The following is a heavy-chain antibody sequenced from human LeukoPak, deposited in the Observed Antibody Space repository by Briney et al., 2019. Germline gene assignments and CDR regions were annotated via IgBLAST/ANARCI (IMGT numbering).Heavy chain of an antibody. J-gene: IGHJ5*02. CDR1: EFTFSSNA. V-gene: IGHV3-30*14. Sequence: GGSLRLSCAASEFTFSSNAMHWVRQAPGKGLEWVTIISYDGSNKYYADSVKGRFTISRDNSKNTLYLQMNSLRAEDTAVYYCARDQHGDYAGGWFDPWGQGTLVTVSS. D-gene: IGHD4-17*01. CDR2: ISYDGSNK. CDR3: ARDQHGDYAGGWFDP.